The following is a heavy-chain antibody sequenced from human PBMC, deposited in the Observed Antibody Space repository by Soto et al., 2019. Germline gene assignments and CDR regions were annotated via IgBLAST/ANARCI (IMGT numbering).Heavy chain of an antibody. J-gene: IGHJ5*02. V-gene: IGHV3-48*01. CDR3: ARGPMPVGAITS. D-gene: IGHD1-26*01. CDR2: ISSGSSTI. CDR1: GFTFNTHS. Sequence: EVQLVESGGGLVQPGGSLRLSFAASGFTFNTHSMNWVRQTPGKGLEWISYISSGSSTIYYADSVKGRFTISRHNAKNSVYLQMNSLRAEDTAVYYCARGPMPVGAITSWGQGTLVTVSS.